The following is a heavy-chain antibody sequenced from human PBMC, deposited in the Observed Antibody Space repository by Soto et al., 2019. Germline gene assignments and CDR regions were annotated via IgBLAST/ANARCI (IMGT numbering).Heavy chain of an antibody. CDR2: IYPGDSET. V-gene: IGHV5-51*01. CDR3: ARRVGTWPFHFDY. J-gene: IGHJ4*02. CDR1: GYRFTNYW. Sequence: PGESLKISCEGSGYRFTNYWIGWVRQMPGKGLGWMGIIYPGDSETRYSPSFEGRVTISVDTSINTAYVQWSSLQASDTAIYYCARRVGTWPFHFDYWGQETLVTVSS.